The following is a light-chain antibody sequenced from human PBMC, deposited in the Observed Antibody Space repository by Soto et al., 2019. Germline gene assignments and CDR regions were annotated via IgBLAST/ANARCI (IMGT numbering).Light chain of an antibody. Sequence: DIQMTQSPSTLSASVGDRVTITCRASQSISSWLAWYQQKPGKAPKLLIYDASSLESGVPSRFSGSGSGTEFTLTISSLQPDDFATYYCQHYNSYPPTFGQGTKVDIK. J-gene: IGKJ1*01. V-gene: IGKV1-5*01. CDR3: QHYNSYPPT. CDR2: DAS. CDR1: QSISSW.